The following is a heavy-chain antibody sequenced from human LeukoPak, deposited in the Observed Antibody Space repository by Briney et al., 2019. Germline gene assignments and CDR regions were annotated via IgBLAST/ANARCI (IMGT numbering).Heavy chain of an antibody. Sequence: SVKVSCKASGGTFSSYAISWVRQAPEQGLEWMGGIIPIFGTANYAQKFQGRVTITADESTSTAYMELSSLRSEDTAVYYYAREWQHTIWGQGTMVTVSS. CDR3: AREWQHTI. CDR2: IIPIFGTA. CDR1: GGTFSSYA. V-gene: IGHV1-69*13. J-gene: IGHJ4*02. D-gene: IGHD2-21*01.